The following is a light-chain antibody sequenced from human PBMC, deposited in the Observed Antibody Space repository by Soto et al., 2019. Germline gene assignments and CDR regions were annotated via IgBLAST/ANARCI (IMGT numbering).Light chain of an antibody. CDR1: QSVSSY. Sequence: IVLTQSPATLSLSPWERATLSCRASQSVSSYLAWYQQKPGQAPRLLIYDASNRATGIPARFSGSGSGTDFTLTISSLEPEDFAVYYCQQRSNWPPNTFGGGTKVDIK. V-gene: IGKV3-11*01. J-gene: IGKJ4*01. CDR2: DAS. CDR3: QQRSNWPPNT.